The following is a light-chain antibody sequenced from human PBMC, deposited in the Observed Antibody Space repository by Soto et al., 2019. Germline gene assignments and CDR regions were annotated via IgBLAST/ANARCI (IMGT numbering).Light chain of an antibody. CDR3: SSYAGSNNPYV. V-gene: IGLV2-8*01. Sequence: QSVLTQPPSASGSPGQSVTISCTGTSNDVGGYNFVSWYQQHPGKATKLMIFEDSKRPSGVPDRFSGSKSGNTASLTVSGLQAEDEADYYCSSYAGSNNPYVFGTGTKVTVL. CDR1: SNDVGGYNF. CDR2: EDS. J-gene: IGLJ1*01.